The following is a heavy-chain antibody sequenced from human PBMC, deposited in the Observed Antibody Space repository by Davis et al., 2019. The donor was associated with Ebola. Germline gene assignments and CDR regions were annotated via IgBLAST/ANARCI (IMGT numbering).Heavy chain of an antibody. CDR1: GFTFSIYT. CDR3: ARDHRSYYDFWSGYSDAFDI. Sequence: GESLKISCAASGFTFSIYTMNWVRQAPGKGLEWVSSISGISSYIYYADSVKGRFTISRDNAKNSLFLQMNSLRAEDTAVYYCARDHRSYYDFWSGYSDAFDIWGQGTMVTVSS. J-gene: IGHJ3*02. D-gene: IGHD3-3*01. CDR2: ISGISSYI. V-gene: IGHV3-21*01.